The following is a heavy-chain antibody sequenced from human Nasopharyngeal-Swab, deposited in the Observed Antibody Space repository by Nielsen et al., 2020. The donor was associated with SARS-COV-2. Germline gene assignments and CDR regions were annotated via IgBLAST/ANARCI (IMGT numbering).Heavy chain of an antibody. CDR3: AKDGGGWYTSGWYYFDY. J-gene: IGHJ4*02. CDR1: GFAFSSYA. Sequence: ETLSLTCAASGFAFSSYAMSWVRQTPGKGLEWVSSFSGPSGKTYYADYVKGRFTISRDTSKNTLYLQMNSLRADDTAVYYCAKDGGGWYTSGWYYFDYWGQGTLVTVSS. CDR2: FSGPSGKT. D-gene: IGHD6-19*01. V-gene: IGHV3-23*01.